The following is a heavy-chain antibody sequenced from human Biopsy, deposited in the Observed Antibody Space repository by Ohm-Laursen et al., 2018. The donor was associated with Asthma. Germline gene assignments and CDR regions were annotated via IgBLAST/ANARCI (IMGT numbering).Heavy chain of an antibody. D-gene: IGHD3-10*01. V-gene: IGHV3-33*01. CDR1: GFTFGSYG. CDR3: GRERSYMVDY. J-gene: IGHJ4*02. Sequence: SLRLSCSASGFTFGSYGLHWVRQAPGKGLEWVADIWFDGSNKHFADSVKGRFTISRDNSKNTLYLQMNSLRAEDTALYYCGRERSYMVDYWGQGTLVIVSS. CDR2: IWFDGSNK.